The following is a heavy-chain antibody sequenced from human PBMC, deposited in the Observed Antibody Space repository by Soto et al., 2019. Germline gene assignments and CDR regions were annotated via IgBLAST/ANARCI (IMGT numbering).Heavy chain of an antibody. J-gene: IGHJ6*02. Sequence: RLSCTASGFTFGDYPMSWVRQAPGKGLEWVGFIRSKAYDGTTEYAASVKGRFTISRDDSKSIACLQMNSLKTEDTAVYYCISATTVSYYYYYGMTSGAKGPRSPSP. D-gene: IGHD4-4*01. CDR3: ISATTVSYYYYYGMTS. CDR1: GFTFGDYP. CDR2: IRSKAYDGTT. V-gene: IGHV3-49*04.